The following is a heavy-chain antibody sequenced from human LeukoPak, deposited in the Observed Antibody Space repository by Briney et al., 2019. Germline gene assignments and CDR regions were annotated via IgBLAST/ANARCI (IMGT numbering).Heavy chain of an antibody. Sequence: GESLKISCKVSGYSFTSYWIGWVRQMPGKGLEWMGIIYPGDSDTRYSPSFQGQVSISVDKSISTAYLQWSSLKASASAMYYCAGQNGIVGAAAGTFDEWGQGTLVTVSS. J-gene: IGHJ4*02. V-gene: IGHV5-51*01. D-gene: IGHD6-13*01. CDR2: IYPGDSDT. CDR3: AGQNGIVGAAAGTFDE. CDR1: GYSFTSYW.